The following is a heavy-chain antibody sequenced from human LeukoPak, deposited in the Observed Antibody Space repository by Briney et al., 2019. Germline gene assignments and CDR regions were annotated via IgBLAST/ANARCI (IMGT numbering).Heavy chain of an antibody. CDR3: ARDGSGDLDAFDI. CDR2: VNSNSGGT. D-gene: IGHD7-27*01. Sequence: ASVKVSCKASGYTFTGYFVHWVRQAPGQGLEWMGWVNSNSGGTNYAQKFQGRVTMTRDTSISTAYMDLSRLRSEDTAVYYCARDGSGDLDAFDIWGQGTMVTVSS. V-gene: IGHV1-2*02. CDR1: GYTFTGYF. J-gene: IGHJ3*02.